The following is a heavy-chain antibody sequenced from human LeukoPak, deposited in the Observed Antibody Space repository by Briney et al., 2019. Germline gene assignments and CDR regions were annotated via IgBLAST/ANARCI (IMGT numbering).Heavy chain of an antibody. J-gene: IGHJ4*02. Sequence: SVKVSCKASGGTFSSYAISWMRQAPGQGLEWMGGIIPIFGTANYAQKFQGRVTITADESTSTAYMELSSLRSEDTAVYYCARRAVAGARIFDYWDQGTLVTVSS. CDR1: GGTFSSYA. CDR2: IIPIFGTA. V-gene: IGHV1-69*13. CDR3: ARRAVAGARIFDY. D-gene: IGHD6-19*01.